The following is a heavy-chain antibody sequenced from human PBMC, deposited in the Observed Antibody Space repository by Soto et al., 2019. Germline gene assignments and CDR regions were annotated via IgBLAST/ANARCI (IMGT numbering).Heavy chain of an antibody. J-gene: IGHJ4*02. Sequence: PSETLSLTCTVSGGSISSYYWSWIRQPPGKGLEWIGYIYYSGSTNYNPSLKSRVTISVDTSKNQFSLKLSSVTAADTAVYYCARDGRSTAFDYWGQGTLVTVPQ. D-gene: IGHD1-1*01. CDR1: GGSISSYY. CDR3: ARDGRSTAFDY. CDR2: IYYSGST. V-gene: IGHV4-59*01.